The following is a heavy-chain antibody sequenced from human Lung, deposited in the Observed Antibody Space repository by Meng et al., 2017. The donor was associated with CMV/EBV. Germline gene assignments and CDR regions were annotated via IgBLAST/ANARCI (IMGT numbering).Heavy chain of an antibody. Sequence: QRQLEKSGSELKKPGASVKVSCKASRYTFSTYTINWVRQAHGRGLEWMGLISTNTGTPTYTQCFTGRFVFSLDTSVSTAYLQISSLKAEDTAVYYCARGGNFDPWGQGTLVTVSS. CDR2: ISTNTGTP. V-gene: IGHV7-4-1*02. J-gene: IGHJ5*02. CDR3: ARGGNFDP. D-gene: IGHD2/OR15-2a*01. CDR1: RYTFSTYT.